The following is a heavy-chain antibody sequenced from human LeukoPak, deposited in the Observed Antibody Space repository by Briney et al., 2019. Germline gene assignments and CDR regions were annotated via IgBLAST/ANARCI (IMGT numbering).Heavy chain of an antibody. Sequence: GRSLRLSCAASGFTFSSYAMHWVRQAPGKGLEWVAVISYDGSNKYYADSVKGRFTISRDNSKITLYLQMNSLRAEDTAVYYCAREVIEWELGSDYWGQGTLVTVSS. CDR1: GFTFSSYA. CDR2: ISYDGSNK. V-gene: IGHV3-30-3*01. D-gene: IGHD1-26*01. CDR3: AREVIEWELGSDY. J-gene: IGHJ4*02.